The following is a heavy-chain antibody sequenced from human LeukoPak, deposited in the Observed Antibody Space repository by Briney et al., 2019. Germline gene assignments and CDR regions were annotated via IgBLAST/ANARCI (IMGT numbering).Heavy chain of an antibody. Sequence: SETLSLTCAVSGYSISGYYWGWIRQPPGKGLEWIGSIYYSGSTYYNPSLKSRVTISVDTSKNQFSLKLSSVTAADTAVYYCARDEWSIFADWGQGTLVTVSS. CDR1: GYSISGYY. J-gene: IGHJ4*02. V-gene: IGHV4-38-2*02. CDR3: ARDEWSIFAD. D-gene: IGHD3-3*01. CDR2: IYYSGST.